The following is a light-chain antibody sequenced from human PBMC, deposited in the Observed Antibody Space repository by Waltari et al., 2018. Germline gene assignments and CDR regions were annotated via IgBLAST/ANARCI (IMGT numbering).Light chain of an antibody. V-gene: IGKV3-15*01. CDR3: QQYNNWPPIT. Sequence: EIVMTHSPAPLSVSPGERATLSCRASQRVSSNLAWYQQKPGQAPRLLIYGASTRATGIPARFSGSGSGTEFTLTISSLQSEDFAVYYCQQYNNWPPITFGQGTRLEIK. CDR1: QRVSSN. J-gene: IGKJ5*01. CDR2: GAS.